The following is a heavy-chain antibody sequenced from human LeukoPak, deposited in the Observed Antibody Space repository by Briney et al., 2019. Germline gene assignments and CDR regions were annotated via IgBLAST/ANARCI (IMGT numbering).Heavy chain of an antibody. CDR2: ISGSGGST. CDR1: GFTVSSNY. V-gene: IGHV3-23*01. D-gene: IGHD2-2*01. Sequence: GGSLRLSCAASGFTVSSNYMSWVRQAPGKGLEWVSAISGSGGSTYYADSVKGRFTISRDNSKNTLYLQMNGLRAEDTAVYYCAKWPIVVVPAARLTADYYFDYWGQGTLVTVSS. J-gene: IGHJ4*02. CDR3: AKWPIVVVPAARLTADYYFDY.